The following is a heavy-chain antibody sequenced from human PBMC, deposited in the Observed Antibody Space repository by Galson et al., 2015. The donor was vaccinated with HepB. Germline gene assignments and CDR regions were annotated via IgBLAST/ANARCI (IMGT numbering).Heavy chain of an antibody. J-gene: IGHJ3*02. Sequence: ETLSLTCAVYSGSFSDYYWTWIRQPPGKGLEWIGEINHRGSSNYNPSLKSRVTISVDTSKNQFSLKLNSVTAADTGLYYCARMGVGATSSAFNMWGQGIRVTVSS. CDR3: ARMGVGATSSAFNM. CDR2: INHRGSS. CDR1: SGSFSDYY. V-gene: IGHV4-34*01. D-gene: IGHD1-26*01.